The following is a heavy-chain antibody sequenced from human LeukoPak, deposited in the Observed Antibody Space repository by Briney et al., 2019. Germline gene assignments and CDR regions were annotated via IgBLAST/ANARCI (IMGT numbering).Heavy chain of an antibody. CDR2: ITSNGDRT. CDR3: ARVGSWDAFDI. D-gene: IGHD1-26*01. Sequence: GGSLRLSCAASGFTVSNSAMHWVRQAPGKGPESVSAITSNGDRTYYANSVKGRFTISRDNSKNTLYLQMGSLRAEDMAVYYCARVGSWDAFDIWGQGTMVTVSS. V-gene: IGHV3-64*01. J-gene: IGHJ3*02. CDR1: GFTVSNSA.